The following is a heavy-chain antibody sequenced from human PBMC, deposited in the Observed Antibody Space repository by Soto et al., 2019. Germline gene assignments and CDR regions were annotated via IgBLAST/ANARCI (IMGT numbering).Heavy chain of an antibody. CDR2: IYSGGST. Sequence: GGSLRLSCAASGFTVCSNYMSWVRQAPGKGLEWVSVIYSGGSTYYADSVKGRFTISRDNSKNTLYLQMNSLRAEDTAVYYCARQDIVVVVAAPDLAFDIWGQGTMVNVS. J-gene: IGHJ3*02. CDR1: GFTVCSNY. V-gene: IGHV3-66*04. CDR3: ARQDIVVVVAAPDLAFDI. D-gene: IGHD2-15*01.